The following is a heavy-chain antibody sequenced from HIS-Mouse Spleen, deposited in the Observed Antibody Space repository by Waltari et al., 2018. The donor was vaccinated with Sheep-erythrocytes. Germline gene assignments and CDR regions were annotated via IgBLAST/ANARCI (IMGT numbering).Heavy chain of an antibody. J-gene: IGHJ3*02. V-gene: IGHV4-34*01. Sequence: QVQLQQWGAGLLKPSETLSLTCAVYGGSFSGYYWSWIRQPPGKGLEWIGEINHSGSTNSNPALKIRGTISVDTSKNQFSLKLSSVTAADTAVYYCALSVDLAGAVDIWGQGTMVTVSS. CDR2: INHSGST. D-gene: IGHD6-19*01. CDR1: GGSFSGYY. CDR3: ALSVDLAGAVDI.